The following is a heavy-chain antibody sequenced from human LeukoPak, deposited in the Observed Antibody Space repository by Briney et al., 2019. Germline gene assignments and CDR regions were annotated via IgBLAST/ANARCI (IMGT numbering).Heavy chain of an antibody. CDR3: ARRAARGNYYDSSEGAFDI. Sequence: GGSLRLSCAASGFTFSSYAMSWVRQAPGKGLEWVSAISGSGGSTYYADSVKGRFTISRDNSKNTLYLQMNSLRAEDTAVYYCARRAARGNYYDSSEGAFDIWGQGTMVTVSS. CDR2: ISGSGGST. V-gene: IGHV3-23*01. CDR1: GFTFSSYA. D-gene: IGHD3-22*01. J-gene: IGHJ3*02.